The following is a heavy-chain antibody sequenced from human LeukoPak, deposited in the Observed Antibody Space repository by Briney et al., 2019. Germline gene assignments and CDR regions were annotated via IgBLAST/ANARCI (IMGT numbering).Heavy chain of an antibody. CDR2: IIPIFGTA. Sequence: GASVKVSCKASGGTFSSYAISWVRQAPGQGLEWMGGIIPIFGTANYAQKFQGRVTITADESTSTAYMELSSLRSEDTAVYYCARGRWAWVPAAADYWGQGTLVTVSS. CDR3: ARGRWAWVPAAADY. V-gene: IGHV1-69*13. D-gene: IGHD2-2*01. J-gene: IGHJ4*02. CDR1: GGTFSSYA.